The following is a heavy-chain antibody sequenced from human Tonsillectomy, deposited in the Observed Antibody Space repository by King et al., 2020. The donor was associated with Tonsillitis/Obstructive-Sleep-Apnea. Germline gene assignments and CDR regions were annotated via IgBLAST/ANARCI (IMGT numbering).Heavy chain of an antibody. J-gene: IGHJ4*02. CDR2: IIPIVGVA. V-gene: IGHV1-69*10. CDR1: GGTFSSYA. CDR3: ARGTYYDSSGYYHFDY. D-gene: IGHD3-22*01. Sequence: QLVQSGAEVKKPGSSVKVSCKAPGGTFSSYAVSWVRQAPGQGLEWMGGIIPIVGVANYAQNFQGRVTITADKSTSTAYMELSSLRSDDTAVYYCARGTYYDSSGYYHFDYWGQGTLVTVSS.